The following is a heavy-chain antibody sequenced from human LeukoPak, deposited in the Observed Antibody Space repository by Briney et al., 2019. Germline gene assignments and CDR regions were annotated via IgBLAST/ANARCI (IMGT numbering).Heavy chain of an antibody. CDR1: GFTFSDYY. CDR2: ISSSGSTI. Sequence: GGSLRLSCAASGFTFSDYYMSWIRQAPGKGLEWVSYISSSGSTIYYADSVKGRFTISRDNAKNSLYLQMNSLRAEDTAVYYCARDKGVGGIAVAETDYWGQGTLVTVSS. V-gene: IGHV3-11*04. D-gene: IGHD6-19*01. CDR3: ARDKGVGGIAVAETDY. J-gene: IGHJ4*02.